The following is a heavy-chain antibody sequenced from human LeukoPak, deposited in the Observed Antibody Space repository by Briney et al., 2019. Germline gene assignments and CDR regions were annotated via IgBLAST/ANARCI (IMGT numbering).Heavy chain of an antibody. CDR1: GFTFSSYG. Sequence: PGGSLRLPCAASGFTFSSYGMHWVRQAPGKGLEWVAVIWYDGSNKYYADSVKGRFTISRDNSKNTLYLQMNSLRAEDTAVYYCARETPGAGHFDYWGQGSLVTVSS. CDR3: ARETPGAGHFDY. D-gene: IGHD7-27*01. CDR2: IWYDGSNK. J-gene: IGHJ4*02. V-gene: IGHV3-33*01.